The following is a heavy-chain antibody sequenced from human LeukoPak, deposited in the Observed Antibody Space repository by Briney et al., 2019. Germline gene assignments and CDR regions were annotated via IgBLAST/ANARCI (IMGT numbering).Heavy chain of an antibody. Sequence: GGSLRLSCAASRFTFSSYAIIWVRQAPGKGLEWVSAISGSGGSTYYADSVKGRFTISRDNSKNTLYLQMNSLRAEYTAVYYCAKSEHSSGWSDYWGQGNLVTVS. J-gene: IGHJ4*02. D-gene: IGHD6-19*01. CDR2: ISGSGGST. V-gene: IGHV3-23*01. CDR3: AKSEHSSGWSDY. CDR1: RFTFSSYA.